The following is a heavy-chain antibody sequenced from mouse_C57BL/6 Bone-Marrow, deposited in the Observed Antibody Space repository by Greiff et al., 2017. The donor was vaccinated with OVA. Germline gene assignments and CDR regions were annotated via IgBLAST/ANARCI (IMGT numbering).Heavy chain of an antibody. J-gene: IGHJ1*03. V-gene: IGHV1-50*01. CDR1: GYTFTSYW. CDR2: IDPSDSYT. Sequence: QVQLKQPGAELVKPGASVKLSCKASGYTFTSYWMQWVKQRPGQGLEWIGEIDPSDSYTNYNQKFKGKATLTVDTSSSTAYMQLSSLTSEDSAVYYCARYWDGYYWYFDVWGTGTTVTVSS. CDR3: ARYWDGYYWYFDV. D-gene: IGHD2-3*01.